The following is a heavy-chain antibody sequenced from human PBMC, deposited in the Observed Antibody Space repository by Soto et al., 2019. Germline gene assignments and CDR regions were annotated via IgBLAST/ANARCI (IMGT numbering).Heavy chain of an antibody. V-gene: IGHV4-4*07. CDR2: IYVSGST. J-gene: IGHJ4*02. Sequence: SETLSLTCTVSGDSISSFYWSWIRQPAGKGLEWIGRIYVSGSTNYNPSLKSRVTMSVDTSKNQLSPKLSSMTAADTAVYYCAKDFNYLDYWGQGTLVTVSS. CDR3: AKDFNYLDY. CDR1: GDSISSFY.